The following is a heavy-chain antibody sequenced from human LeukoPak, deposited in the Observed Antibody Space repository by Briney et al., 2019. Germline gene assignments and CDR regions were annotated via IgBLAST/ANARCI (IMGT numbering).Heavy chain of an antibody. Sequence: TASETLSLTCTVSGASVSSSGYYWTWFRRPPGKGLEWIGYIYHSGSTNYNPSLKSRVTISVDTSKNQFSLKLSSVTAADTAVYYCARGGRGRFDPWGQGTLVTVSS. CDR2: IYHSGST. J-gene: IGHJ5*02. CDR3: ARGGRGRFDP. D-gene: IGHD3-10*01. CDR1: GASVSSSGYY. V-gene: IGHV4-61*08.